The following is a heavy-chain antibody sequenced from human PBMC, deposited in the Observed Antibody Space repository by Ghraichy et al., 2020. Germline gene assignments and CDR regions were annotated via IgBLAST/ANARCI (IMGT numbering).Heavy chain of an antibody. CDR2: IFHSGYN. CDR1: GYSITSYY. V-gene: IGHV4-59*01. CDR3: ARVDYWSGFYDY. D-gene: IGHD3-3*01. J-gene: IGHJ4*02. Sequence: SETLSLTCTVSGYSITSYYWSWIRQPPGKGLEWIGYIFHSGYNKYNPSLKSRVTILADTSKNQFSLKLSSVTAADTAVYYCARVDYWSGFYDYWGQGTQVTVSS.